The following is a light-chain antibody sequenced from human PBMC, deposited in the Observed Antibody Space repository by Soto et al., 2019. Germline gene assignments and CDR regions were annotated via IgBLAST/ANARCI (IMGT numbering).Light chain of an antibody. CDR1: SSNIGAGYD. CDR2: GNS. Sequence: QAVVTQPPSVSGAPGQRVTISCIGSSSNIGAGYDVHWYQQLPGTAPKLLIYGNSNRPSGVPDRFSGSKSGTSASLAITGLQAEDEADYYCQSYDSSLSGWVFGGGTKVTVL. J-gene: IGLJ3*02. V-gene: IGLV1-40*01. CDR3: QSYDSSLSGWV.